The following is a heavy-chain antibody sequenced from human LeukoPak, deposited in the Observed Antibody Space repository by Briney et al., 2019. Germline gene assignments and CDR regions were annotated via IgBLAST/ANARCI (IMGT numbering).Heavy chain of an antibody. Sequence: GASVKVSCKASGYTFTSYGISWVRQAPGQGLEWMGWISAYNGNTNYAQKLQGRVTMTTDTSTSTAYMELRSLRSDDTAVYYCARDSANNLIAVAASDYWGQGTLVTVSS. J-gene: IGHJ4*02. V-gene: IGHV1-18*01. CDR3: ARDSANNLIAVAASDY. CDR1: GYTFTSYG. CDR2: ISAYNGNT. D-gene: IGHD6-19*01.